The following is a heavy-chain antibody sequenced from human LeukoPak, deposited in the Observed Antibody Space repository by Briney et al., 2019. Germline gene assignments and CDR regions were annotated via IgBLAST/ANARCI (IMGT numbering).Heavy chain of an antibody. V-gene: IGHV5-51*01. Sequence: LGESLKISCKGSGYSFTSYWIGWVRQMPGKGLEWMGIIYPGDSDARYSPSFQGQVTISADKSISTAYLQWSSLKASDTAMYYCARGGTPYYNWFDPWGQGTLVTVSS. J-gene: IGHJ5*02. CDR1: GYSFTSYW. CDR3: ARGGTPYYNWFDP. D-gene: IGHD2-15*01. CDR2: IYPGDSDA.